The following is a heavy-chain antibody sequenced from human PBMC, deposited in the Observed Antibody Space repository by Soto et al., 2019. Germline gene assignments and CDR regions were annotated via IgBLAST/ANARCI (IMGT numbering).Heavy chain of an antibody. CDR1: GFTFSSYG. V-gene: IGHV3-30*18. D-gene: IGHD6-25*01. J-gene: IGHJ4*02. CDR3: TKVSCCDCPGSGCYFGFDY. CDR2: ISDTGSSH. Sequence: GESLRLSCVGSGFTFSSYGMHWVRQAPGKGLECVAVISDTGSSHYYAASVEGRFTISRENSKNALTLHRELLRVVFTVIYSGTKVSCCDCPGSGCYFGFDYWGQGTPVTVSS.